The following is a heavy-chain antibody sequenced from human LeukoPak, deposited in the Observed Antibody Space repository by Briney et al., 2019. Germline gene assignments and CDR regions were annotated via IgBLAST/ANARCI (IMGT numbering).Heavy chain of an antibody. V-gene: IGHV3-74*03. CDR3: ARDRGGYDAFDI. J-gene: IGHJ3*02. CDR1: GFTFSSYW. CDR2: INSDGS. Sequence: GGSLRLSCAASGFTFSSYWMHWVRQAPGKGLVLVSRINSDGSRYADSVKGRFTISRANAKNTLYLQMNSLRAENTAVYFCARDRGGYDAFDIWGQGTMVTVSS. D-gene: IGHD1-26*01.